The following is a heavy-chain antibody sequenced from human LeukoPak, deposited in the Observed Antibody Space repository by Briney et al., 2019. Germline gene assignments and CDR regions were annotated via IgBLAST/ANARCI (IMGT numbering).Heavy chain of an antibody. CDR1: GFTFSSYW. CDR3: ARDQGSERIQLWSYFDY. Sequence: PGGSLRLSCAASGFTFSSYWMSWVRQAPGKGLEWVANIKQDGSEKYYVDSVKGRFTISRDNAKNSLYLQMNSLRAEDTAVYYCARDQGSERIQLWSYFDYWGQGTLVTVSS. V-gene: IGHV3-7*01. D-gene: IGHD5-18*01. J-gene: IGHJ4*02. CDR2: IKQDGSEK.